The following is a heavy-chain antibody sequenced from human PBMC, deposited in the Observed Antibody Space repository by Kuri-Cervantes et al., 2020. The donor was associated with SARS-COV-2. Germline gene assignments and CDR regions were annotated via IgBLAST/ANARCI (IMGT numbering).Heavy chain of an antibody. Sequence: ASVKVSCKASVYTFSDYYMYWVRQAPGQGLEWMGWINPNSGGTNYAQKFQGWVTMTRDTSSTGYMELSRLRSDDTAVYYCARGVVRGLIQSYCYGMDVWGQGTTVTVSS. J-gene: IGHJ6*02. CDR1: VYTFSDYY. V-gene: IGHV1-2*04. CDR2: INPNSGGT. CDR3: ARGVVRGLIQSYCYGMDV. D-gene: IGHD3-10*01.